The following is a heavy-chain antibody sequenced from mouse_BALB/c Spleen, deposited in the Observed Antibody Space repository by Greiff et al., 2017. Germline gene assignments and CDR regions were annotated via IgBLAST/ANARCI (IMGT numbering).Heavy chain of an antibody. CDR3: ARPYYGNPAWFAY. CDR2: ISSGSSTI. CDR1: GFTFSSFG. J-gene: IGHJ3*01. V-gene: IGHV5-17*02. D-gene: IGHD2-10*01. Sequence: EVKVVESGGGLVQPGGSRKLSCAASGFTFSSFGMHWVRQAPEKGLEWVAYISSGSSTIYYADTVKGRFTISRDNPKNTLFLQMTSLRSEDTAMYYCARPYYGNPAWFAYWGQGTLVTVSA.